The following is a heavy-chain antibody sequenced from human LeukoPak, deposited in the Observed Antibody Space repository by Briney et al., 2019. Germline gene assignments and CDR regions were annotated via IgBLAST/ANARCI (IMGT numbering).Heavy chain of an antibody. CDR1: GDSVSSNTAV. CDR2: TYYRSKWFN. J-gene: IGHJ4*02. V-gene: IGHV6-1*01. CDR3: ARFDYGAPDY. Sequence: SQTLSLTCAISGDSVSSNTAVWSWIRQSPSRGLEWLGRTYYRSKWFNDYVLSVKSRITINPDTSKNQFSLQLNSVTPEDTAVYYCARFDYGAPDYWGQGTLVTVSS. D-gene: IGHD3-16*01.